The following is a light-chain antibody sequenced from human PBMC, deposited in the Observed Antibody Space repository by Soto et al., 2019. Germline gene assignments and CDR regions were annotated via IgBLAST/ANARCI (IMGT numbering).Light chain of an antibody. CDR3: QQSFTTPRT. V-gene: IGKV1-39*01. CDR2: VAS. J-gene: IGKJ3*01. Sequence: DIQMTQSPSSLSASVGDRVTITCRASQTIGTYLNWYQQTPGKAPKLLIYVASSLQSGVPSRFSGRGSGTDFTLTISSLQPEDFATYYCQQSFTTPRTFGPGTKVDI. CDR1: QTIGTY.